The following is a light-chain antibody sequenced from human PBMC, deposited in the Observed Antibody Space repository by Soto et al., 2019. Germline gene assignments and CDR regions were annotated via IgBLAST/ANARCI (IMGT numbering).Light chain of an antibody. CDR3: MQSLQLPRT. CDR1: QSLLHSDGKTY. Sequence: DIVMTQTPVSLSVTPGQPASISCKSSQSLLHSDGKTYLYWYLKKPGQPPQLLMYEIFNRFSGVPDRFSGSGSGTDFTLKISRVEAEDVGDYYCMQSLQLPRTFGQGTKVEIK. V-gene: IGKV2D-29*01. J-gene: IGKJ1*01. CDR2: EIF.